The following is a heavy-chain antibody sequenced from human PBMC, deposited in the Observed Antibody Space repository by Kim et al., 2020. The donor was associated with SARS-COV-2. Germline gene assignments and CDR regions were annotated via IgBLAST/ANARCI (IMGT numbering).Heavy chain of an antibody. V-gene: IGHV3-7*01. CDR3: ARDHDYGDYGDWFDP. Sequence: DSVKGRFTISRDNAKNSLYLQMNSLRAEDTAVYYCARDHDYGDYGDWFDPWGQGTLVTVSS. J-gene: IGHJ5*02. D-gene: IGHD4-17*01.